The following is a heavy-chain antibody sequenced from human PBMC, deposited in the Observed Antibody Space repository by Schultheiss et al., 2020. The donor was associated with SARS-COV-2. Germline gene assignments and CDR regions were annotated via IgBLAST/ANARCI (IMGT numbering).Heavy chain of an antibody. CDR3: ARGTYYYDSSGYYYLNDY. V-gene: IGHV4-38-2*01. D-gene: IGHD3-22*01. CDR1: GYSISSGYY. Sequence: SETLSLTCAVSGYSISSGYYWGWIRQPPGKGLEWIGSIYHSGSTYYNPSLKSRVTMSVDTSKNQFSLKLSSVTAADTAVYYCARGTYYYDSSGYYYLNDYWGQGTLVTVSS. CDR2: IYHSGST. J-gene: IGHJ4*02.